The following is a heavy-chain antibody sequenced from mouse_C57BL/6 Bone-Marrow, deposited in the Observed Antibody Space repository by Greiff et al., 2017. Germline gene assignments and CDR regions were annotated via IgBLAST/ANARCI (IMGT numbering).Heavy chain of an antibody. CDR2: LYPGSGST. J-gene: IGHJ4*01. Sequence: QVQLQQPGAELVKPGASVKMSCKASGYTFTSYWITWVKQRPGQGLEWIGDLYPGSGSTNYNEKFKSKATLTVDTSSSTAYMQLSSLTSEDSAVYYCATGIYYDYDRVYAMDYWGQGTSVTVSS. D-gene: IGHD2-4*01. CDR1: GYTFTSYW. CDR3: ATGIYYDYDRVYAMDY. V-gene: IGHV1-55*01.